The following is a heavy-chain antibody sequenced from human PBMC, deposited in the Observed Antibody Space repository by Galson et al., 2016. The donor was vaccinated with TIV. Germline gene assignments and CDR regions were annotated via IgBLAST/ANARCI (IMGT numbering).Heavy chain of an antibody. Sequence: SVKVSCKASGGIFSSYTVSWVRQAPGQGLEWMGGIMHIFRTAKYAHNFQGRVTFTTGESTTTAYMELSSLRSEDTAVYYCAREGLKYAGGDAFDIWGQGTMVTVSS. V-gene: IGHV1-69*05. CDR1: GGIFSSYT. D-gene: IGHD2-2*01. CDR2: IMHIFRTA. J-gene: IGHJ3*02. CDR3: AREGLKYAGGDAFDI.